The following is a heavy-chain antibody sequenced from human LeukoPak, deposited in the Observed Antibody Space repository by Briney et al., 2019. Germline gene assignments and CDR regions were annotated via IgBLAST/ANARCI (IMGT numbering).Heavy chain of an antibody. CDR2: MNPNSGNT. D-gene: IGHD4-17*01. CDR3: ARGGDPLYYYYYYMDV. Sequence: ASVKVSCKASGYTFTSYDINWVRQATGQGLEWMGWMNPNSGNTGYAQKFQGRVTITRNTSISTAYMELSSLRSEDTAVYYCARGGDPLYYYYYYMDVWGKGTTVTVSS. V-gene: IGHV1-8*03. J-gene: IGHJ6*03. CDR1: GYTFTSYD.